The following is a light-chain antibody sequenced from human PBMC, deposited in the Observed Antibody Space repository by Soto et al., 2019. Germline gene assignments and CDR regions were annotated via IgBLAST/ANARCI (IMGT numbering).Light chain of an antibody. Sequence: QSALTQPDSVSGSPGESITISCTGTNTDIGGYNYVSWYQQHPGKAPKLVIYDVSSRPSGVSSRFSGSKSGYTASLTISGLQAEDDAHYYCSSYRTYRTLELFATGTKVTVL. J-gene: IGLJ1*01. CDR1: NTDIGGYNY. CDR2: DVS. V-gene: IGLV2-14*03. CDR3: SSYRTYRTLEL.